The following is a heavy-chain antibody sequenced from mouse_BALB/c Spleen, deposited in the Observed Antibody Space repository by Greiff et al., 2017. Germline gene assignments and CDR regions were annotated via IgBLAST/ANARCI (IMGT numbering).Heavy chain of an antibody. CDR3: TREYGNYNAMDY. CDR1: GFTFSSYT. V-gene: IGHV5-6-4*01. D-gene: IGHD2-10*02. J-gene: IGHJ4*01. CDR2: ISSGGSYT. Sequence: RVESWGGLVKPGGSLKLSCAASGFTFSSYTMSWVRQTPEKRLEWVATISSGGSYTYYPDSVKGRFTISRDNAKNTLYLQMSSLKSEDTAMYYCTREYGNYNAMDYWGQGTSVTVSS.